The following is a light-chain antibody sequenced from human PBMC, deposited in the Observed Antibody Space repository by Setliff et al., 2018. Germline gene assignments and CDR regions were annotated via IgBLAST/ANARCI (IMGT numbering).Light chain of an antibody. CDR3: SSFRGGTSPFV. J-gene: IGLJ1*01. CDR1: SSDVGAYNY. V-gene: IGLV2-14*03. Sequence: QSALTQPASVSGSPGQSITISCTGTSSDVGAYNYVSWYQQHPRQAPKLMIYDVSKRPSGVSYRFSGSKSGNTASLTISGLQAEDEADYYCSSFRGGTSPFVFGTGTKVTVL. CDR2: DVS.